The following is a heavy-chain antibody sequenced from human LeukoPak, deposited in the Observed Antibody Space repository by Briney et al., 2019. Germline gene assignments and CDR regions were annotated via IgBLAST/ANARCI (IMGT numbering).Heavy chain of an antibody. CDR1: GFTVSSNY. CDR2: IYSGGST. J-gene: IGHJ4*02. Sequence: GGSLRLSRAASGFTVSSNYMSWVRQAPGKGLEWVSVIYSGGSTYYADSVKGRFTISRDNSKNTLYLQMNNLRAEDTAVYYCARDLVDSGLDYWAREPWSPSPQ. D-gene: IGHD3-16*01. V-gene: IGHV3-53*01. CDR3: ARDLVDSGLDY.